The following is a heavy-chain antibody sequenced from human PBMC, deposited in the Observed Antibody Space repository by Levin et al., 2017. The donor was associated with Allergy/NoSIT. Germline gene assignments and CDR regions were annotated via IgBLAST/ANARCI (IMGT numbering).Heavy chain of an antibody. Sequence: GESLKISCKGSGYSFTSYWISWVRQMPGKGLEWMGRIDPSDSYTNYSPSFQGHVTISADKSISTAYLQWSSLKASDTAMYYCARHKTVFRARDAFDIWGQGTMVTVSS. J-gene: IGHJ3*02. CDR3: ARHKTVFRARDAFDI. D-gene: IGHD4-11*01. CDR2: IDPSDSYT. CDR1: GYSFTSYW. V-gene: IGHV5-10-1*01.